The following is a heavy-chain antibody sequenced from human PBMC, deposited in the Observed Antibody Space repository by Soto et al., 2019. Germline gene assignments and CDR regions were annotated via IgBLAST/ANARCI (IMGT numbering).Heavy chain of an antibody. V-gene: IGHV2-5*02. CDR3: AHQKCPTERYFDCLSPFNWFDP. D-gene: IGHD3-9*01. CDR1: GFSLRTSAVA. Sequence: QITLKESGPTLVKPTQTLTLTCTFSGFSLRTSAVAVGWVRQPPGKALEWLAFIYWDDDTRYSPSLKSRLTITKDTSKNQVLLTMTNMDPVDTGTYYCAHQKCPTERYFDCLSPFNWFDPWGQGIMVTVAS. J-gene: IGHJ5*02. CDR2: IYWDDDT.